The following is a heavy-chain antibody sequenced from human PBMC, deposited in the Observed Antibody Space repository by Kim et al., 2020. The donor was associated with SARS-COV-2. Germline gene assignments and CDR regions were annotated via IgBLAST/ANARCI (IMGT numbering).Heavy chain of an antibody. CDR2: IYYSGST. CDR1: GGSVSSGSYY. Sequence: SETLSLTCTVSGGSVSSGSYYWSWIRQPPGKGLEWIGYIYYSGSTNYNPSLKSRVTISVDTSKNQFSLKLSSVTAADTAVYYCAGARSGYYPTWGQGTLVTVSS. J-gene: IGHJ4*02. V-gene: IGHV4-61*01. CDR3: AGARSGYYPT. D-gene: IGHD3-22*01.